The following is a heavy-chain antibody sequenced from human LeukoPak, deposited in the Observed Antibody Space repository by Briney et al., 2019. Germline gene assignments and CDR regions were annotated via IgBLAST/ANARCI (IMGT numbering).Heavy chain of an antibody. D-gene: IGHD5-24*01. Sequence: ASVKVSCKASGYTFTTYGITGVRQAPGQGLEWMGWISAYNGNTNYAQKLQGRVTMTTDTSTSTAYMELRSLRSDDTAVYYCARALVDGYKELGYWGQGTLVTVSS. CDR1: GYTFTTYG. V-gene: IGHV1-18*01. CDR2: ISAYNGNT. CDR3: ARALVDGYKELGY. J-gene: IGHJ4*02.